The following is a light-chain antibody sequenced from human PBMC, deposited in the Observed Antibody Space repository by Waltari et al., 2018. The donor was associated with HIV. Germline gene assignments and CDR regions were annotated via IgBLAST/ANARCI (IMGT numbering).Light chain of an antibody. J-gene: IGKJ5*01. CDR1: QDINSW. Sequence: DIQMTQSPSSLSASVGDTVTISCRASQDINSWLAWYQQRAGRAPRLLISGAFTLQSGVPSRFSGNGSVTDITLTISSLQPEDFATYFCQQSNSFPLTFGPGTRLEVK. V-gene: IGKV1-12*01. CDR2: GAF. CDR3: QQSNSFPLT.